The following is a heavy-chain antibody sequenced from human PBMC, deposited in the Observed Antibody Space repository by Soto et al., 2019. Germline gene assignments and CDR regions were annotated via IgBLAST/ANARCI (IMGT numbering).Heavy chain of an antibody. CDR2: IWYDGSNK. J-gene: IGHJ4*02. V-gene: IGHV3-33*01. CDR1: GFTFSSYG. Sequence: QVQLVESGGGVVQPGRSLRLSCAASGFTFSSYGMHWVRQAPGKGLEWVAVIWYDGSNKYYADSVKGRFTISRDNSKNTLYLQMTSLRAEDTAVYYCARSRSFGGAELDYWGQGTLVTVSS. D-gene: IGHD3-16*01. CDR3: ARSRSFGGAELDY.